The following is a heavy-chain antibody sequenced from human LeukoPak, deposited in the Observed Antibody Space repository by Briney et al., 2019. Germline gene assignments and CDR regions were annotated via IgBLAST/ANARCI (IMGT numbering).Heavy chain of an antibody. CDR3: ARFGYYDYVWGRTNYFDY. CDR2: IHPGDSDT. V-gene: IGHV5-51*01. Sequence: GASLKISCEGSGYSFTSYWIGWVRPIPGKGLEWMGIIHPGDSDTRYSPSFQGQVTISADKSISTAYLQWSSLKASDTAMYYCARFGYYDYVWGRTNYFDYWGQGTLVTVSS. J-gene: IGHJ4*02. CDR1: GYSFTSYW. D-gene: IGHD3-16*01.